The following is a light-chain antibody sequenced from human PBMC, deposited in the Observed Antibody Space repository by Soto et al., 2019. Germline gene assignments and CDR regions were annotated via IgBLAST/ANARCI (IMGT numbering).Light chain of an antibody. CDR1: NIGGKS. V-gene: IGLV3-21*02. J-gene: IGLJ1*01. CDR3: HVWDSSSDHYV. Sequence: SYELTQPPSVSVAPGQTARITCGGNNIGGKSVHWYQQKPGQAPVLVVYDDSDRPSGIPDRFSGSNSGDTATLTIRRVEAGDEADYYCHVWDSSSDHYVFGTRTKVTVL. CDR2: DDS.